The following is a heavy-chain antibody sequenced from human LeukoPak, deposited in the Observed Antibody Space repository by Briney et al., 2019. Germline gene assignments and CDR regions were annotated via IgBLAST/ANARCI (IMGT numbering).Heavy chain of an antibody. CDR1: GFTFSTYE. D-gene: IGHD7-27*01. CDR3: ARGTGCCLDP. CDR2: ISTSGSTI. V-gene: IGHV3-48*03. J-gene: IGHJ5*02. Sequence: GGSLRLSCAASGFTFSTYEMNWVRQAPGKGLEWVSYISTSGSTIYYADSVKGRFTISRDNAKNSLYLQMNSLRAEDTAIYYCARGTGCCLDPWGQGTLVTVSS.